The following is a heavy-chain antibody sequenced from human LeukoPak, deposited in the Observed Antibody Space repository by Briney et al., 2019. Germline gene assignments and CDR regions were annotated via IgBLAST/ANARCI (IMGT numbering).Heavy chain of an antibody. Sequence: SGTLCLTCTASGCSISSYSRSWIRQPPGKGLEWMGDIYYSGSTKYNPDLKSRVTISVDTSKNQFSLKLSSVTAADTAVYYCARVDFWSGYYPLFDYWGQGTLVTVSS. D-gene: IGHD3-3*01. CDR1: GCSISSYS. CDR2: IYYSGST. V-gene: IGHV4-59*01. CDR3: ARVDFWSGYYPLFDY. J-gene: IGHJ4*02.